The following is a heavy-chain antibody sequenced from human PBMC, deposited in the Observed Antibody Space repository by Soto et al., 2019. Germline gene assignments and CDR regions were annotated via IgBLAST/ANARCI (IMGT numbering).Heavy chain of an antibody. CDR3: ARGLNGLFYWLSEHDY. CDR1: GFTFSSYG. CDR2: IRYDGSNK. D-gene: IGHD2-8*01. Sequence: QVQLVESGGGVVQPGRSLRLSCAASGFTFSSYGMHWVRQAPGKGLEWVAVIRYDGSNKYYADSVKGRFTISRDNSKKTLYLQMNSMRAEETAVYYCARGLNGLFYWLSEHDYWGQGTQVTVSS. J-gene: IGHJ4*02. V-gene: IGHV3-33*01.